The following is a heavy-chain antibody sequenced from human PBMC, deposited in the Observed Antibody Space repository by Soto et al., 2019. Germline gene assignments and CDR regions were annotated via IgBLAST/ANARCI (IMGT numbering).Heavy chain of an antibody. CDR2: IIPIFGTA. Sequence: QVQLVQSGAEVKKPGSSVKVSCKASGGTFSSYAISWVRQAPGQGLEWMGGIIPIFGTANYAQKFQGRVTITADESTSTAYMELSSLRSEDTAVYYCARCHGDYVSYYYYYAMDVWGQGTTVTVSS. CDR3: ARCHGDYVSYYYYYAMDV. J-gene: IGHJ6*02. CDR1: GGTFSSYA. V-gene: IGHV1-69*01. D-gene: IGHD4-17*01.